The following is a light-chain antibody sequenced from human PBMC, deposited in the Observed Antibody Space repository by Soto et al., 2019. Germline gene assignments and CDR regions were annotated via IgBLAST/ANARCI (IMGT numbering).Light chain of an antibody. Sequence: EIVLTQSPATLSLSPGERATLSCRASPSISGYLAWYQHRPGRAPRLLIYDASNRATGIPDRFSGRGSGTDFTLTISSLEPEDFAVYYCQQRASWPLTFGGGTALE. CDR1: PSISGY. CDR3: QQRASWPLT. J-gene: IGKJ4*01. CDR2: DAS. V-gene: IGKV3-11*01.